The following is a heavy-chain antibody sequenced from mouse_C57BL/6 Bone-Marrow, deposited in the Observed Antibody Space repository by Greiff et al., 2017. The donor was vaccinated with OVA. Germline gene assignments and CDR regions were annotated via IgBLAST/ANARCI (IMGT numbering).Heavy chain of an antibody. Sequence: QVQLQQSGAELARPGASVKLSCKASGYTFTSYGISWVKQSTGQGLEWIGEIYPRSGNTYYNEKFKGKATLTADKSSSTAYMELRSLTSEDSAVYFCARGYDYDEGWYVDVWGTGTTVTVSS. CDR2: IYPRSGNT. J-gene: IGHJ1*03. V-gene: IGHV1-81*01. CDR3: ARGYDYDEGWYVDV. D-gene: IGHD2-4*01. CDR1: GYTFTSYG.